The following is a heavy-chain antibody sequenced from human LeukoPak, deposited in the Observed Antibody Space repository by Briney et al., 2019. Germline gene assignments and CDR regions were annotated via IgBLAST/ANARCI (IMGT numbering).Heavy chain of an antibody. CDR3: AIGLRGYSYGSTFDY. CDR1: GGSISSYY. V-gene: IGHV4-59*01. J-gene: IGHJ4*02. D-gene: IGHD5-18*01. CDR2: IYYSGST. Sequence: SETLSLTCTVSGGSISSYYWSWIRQPPGKGLEWIGYIYYSGSTNYNPSLKSGAPISVDTCKNQSSSKLMSVSAADTAVYYCAIGLRGYSYGSTFDYWGQGTLVTVSS.